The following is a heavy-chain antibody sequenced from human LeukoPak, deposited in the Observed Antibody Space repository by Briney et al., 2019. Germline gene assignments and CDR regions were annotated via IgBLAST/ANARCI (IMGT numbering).Heavy chain of an antibody. CDR2: IKQDGSEK. CDR1: GFTFSSYW. V-gene: IGHV3-7*01. J-gene: IGHJ3*02. CDR3: TRSGAGGAFDI. Sequence: GGSLRLSCAASGFTFSSYWMSWVRQAPGKGLEWVANIKQDGSEKYYVDSVKGRFTISRDNAKNTLYLDLSSLRAEDMAVYYCTRSGAGGAFDIWGQGTMVGVSS. D-gene: IGHD3-10*01.